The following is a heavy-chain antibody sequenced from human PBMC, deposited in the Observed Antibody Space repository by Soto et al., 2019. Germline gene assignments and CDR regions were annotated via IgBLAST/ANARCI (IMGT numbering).Heavy chain of an antibody. CDR2: IIPIFGTA. CDR1: GGTFSSYA. J-gene: IGHJ6*02. D-gene: IGHD3-22*01. Sequence: ASVKVSCKASGGTFSSYAISWVRQAPGQGLEWMGGIIPIFGTANYAQKFQGRVTITADESTSTAYMELSSLRSEDTAVYYCARVAVNYYYYYGMDVWGQGTTVTVSS. CDR3: ARVAVNYYYYYGMDV. V-gene: IGHV1-69*13.